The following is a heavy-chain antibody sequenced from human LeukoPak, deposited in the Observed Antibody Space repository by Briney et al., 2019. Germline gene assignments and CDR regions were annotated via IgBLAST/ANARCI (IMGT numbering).Heavy chain of an antibody. J-gene: IGHJ4*02. CDR3: AREEPHTYNFDF. CDR1: GYSFTSYH. CDR2: LKSSGDTT. Sequence: ASVKVACKTSGYSFTSYHMHWLRQAPGQGLEWVGILKSSGDTTVYAQKFQGRVTVTRDTSTSTVYMELSSLSSEDTAVYYCAREEPHTYNFDFWGPGTLVTVSS. D-gene: IGHD1-1*01. V-gene: IGHV1-46*01.